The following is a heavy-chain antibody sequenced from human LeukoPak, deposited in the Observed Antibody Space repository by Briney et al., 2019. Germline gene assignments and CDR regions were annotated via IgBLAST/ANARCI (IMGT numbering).Heavy chain of an antibody. CDR1: GGSVSSGSYY. CDR2: IYYSGST. J-gene: IGHJ6*02. CDR3: ARDAPIAAEYYYYYYGMDV. Sequence: SETLSLTCTVSGGSVSSGSYYWSWIRQPPGKGLEWIGYIYYSGSTNYNPSLKSRVTISVDTSKNQFSLKLSSVTAADTAVCYCARDAPIAAEYYYYYYGMDVWGQGTTVTVSS. V-gene: IGHV4-61*01. D-gene: IGHD6-6*01.